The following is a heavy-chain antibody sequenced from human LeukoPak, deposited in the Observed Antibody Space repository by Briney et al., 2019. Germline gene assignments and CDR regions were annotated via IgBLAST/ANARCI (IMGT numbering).Heavy chain of an antibody. CDR3: ATFNWNVWGTHSDAFDI. CDR1: GYTLTELS. J-gene: IGHJ3*02. Sequence: ASVKVSCKVSGYTLTELSMHWVRQAPGKGLEWMGGFDPEDGETIYAQKFQGRVTMTEDTSTDTAYMELSSLRSEDTAVYYCATFNWNVWGTHSDAFDIWGQGTMVTVSS. D-gene: IGHD1-20*01. V-gene: IGHV1-24*01. CDR2: FDPEDGET.